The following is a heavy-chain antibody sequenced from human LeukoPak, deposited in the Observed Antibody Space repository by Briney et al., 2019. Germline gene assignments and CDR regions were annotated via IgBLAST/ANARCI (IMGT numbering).Heavy chain of an antibody. D-gene: IGHD3-22*01. Sequence: PSETLSLTCAVYGGFFSGYYWSWPRQPPGKGLEWIGEMNHSGSTNYNPSLKSRVTISVDTSKNQFSLKLSSVTAADTAVYYCARDDSSGSLGYWGQGTLVTVSS. V-gene: IGHV4-34*01. CDR3: ARDDSSGSLGY. CDR1: GGFFSGYY. CDR2: MNHSGST. J-gene: IGHJ4*02.